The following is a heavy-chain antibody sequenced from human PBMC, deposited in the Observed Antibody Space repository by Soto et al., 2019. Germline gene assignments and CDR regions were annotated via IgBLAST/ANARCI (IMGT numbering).Heavy chain of an antibody. CDR2: ISSSSSYI. Sequence: EVQLVESGGVVVQPGGSLRLSCAASGFTFDDYAMHWVRQAPGKGLEWVSSISSSSSYIYQPDSLKGRFTISRDNAKNSVFLQMSSLRAEDTAVYYCARDLGEVYATWGQGTLVTVSS. D-gene: IGHD2-8*01. CDR1: GFTFDDYA. J-gene: IGHJ5*02. V-gene: IGHV3-21*01. CDR3: ARDLGEVYAT.